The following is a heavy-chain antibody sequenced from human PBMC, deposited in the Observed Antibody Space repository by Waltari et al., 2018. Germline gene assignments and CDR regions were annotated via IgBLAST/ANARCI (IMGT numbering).Heavy chain of an antibody. CDR1: GGTFSSYA. Sequence: QVQLLQSGAEVKKPGSSVQVSCTASGGTFSSYAISWMRQAPGHGLEWMGGIIPIVGTANYAQKFQGRVTITADESTSTAYMELSSLRSEDTAVYYCARGRDYYDSSGYYYDFDYWGQGTLVTVSS. D-gene: IGHD3-22*01. CDR2: IIPIVGTA. J-gene: IGHJ4*02. V-gene: IGHV1-69*01. CDR3: ARGRDYYDSSGYYYDFDY.